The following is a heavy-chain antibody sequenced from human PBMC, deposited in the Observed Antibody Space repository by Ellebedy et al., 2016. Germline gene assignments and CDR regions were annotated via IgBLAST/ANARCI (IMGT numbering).Heavy chain of an antibody. Sequence: GESLKISXAASGFTFSSYGMHWVRQAPGKGLEWVAVIWYDGSNKYYADSVKGRFTISRDNSKNTLYLQMNSLRAEDTAVYYCASRTLRRRFFLGQRSSRILFDYWGQGTLVTVSS. CDR2: IWYDGSNK. D-gene: IGHD1-26*01. J-gene: IGHJ4*02. V-gene: IGHV3-33*01. CDR3: ASRTLRRRFFLGQRSSRILFDY. CDR1: GFTFSSYG.